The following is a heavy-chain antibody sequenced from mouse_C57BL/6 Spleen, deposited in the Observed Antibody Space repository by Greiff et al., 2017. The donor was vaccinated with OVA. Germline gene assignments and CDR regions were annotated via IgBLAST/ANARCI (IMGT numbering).Heavy chain of an antibody. CDR2: IHPNSGST. J-gene: IGHJ1*01. D-gene: IGHD1-1*01. CDR3: ALTTVVAPYRYFDD. V-gene: IGHV1-64*01. Sequence: QVQLQQPGAELVKPGASVKLSCKASGYTFTSYWMHWVKQRPGKGLEWIGMIHPNSGSTNYNEKFKGKATLTVDKSSSTAYMQLSSLTSEDSAFYFCALTTVVAPYRYFDDWGPGTTLTVSS. CDR1: GYTFTSYW.